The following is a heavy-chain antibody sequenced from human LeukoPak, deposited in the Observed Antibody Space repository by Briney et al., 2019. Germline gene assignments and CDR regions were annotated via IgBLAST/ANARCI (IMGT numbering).Heavy chain of an antibody. CDR3: ARKRCTGDCYLFDP. CDR2: INTNNGNT. Sequence: GASVKVSCKASGHTFSTYGLMWVRQAPGQGLEWMGWINTNNGNTNYAQKFQGRVTMTTDTSTSTGYMELRSLRSDDTAVYYCARKRCTGDCYLFDPWGQGTLVTVSS. J-gene: IGHJ5*02. CDR1: GHTFSTYG. V-gene: IGHV1-18*01. D-gene: IGHD2-21*02.